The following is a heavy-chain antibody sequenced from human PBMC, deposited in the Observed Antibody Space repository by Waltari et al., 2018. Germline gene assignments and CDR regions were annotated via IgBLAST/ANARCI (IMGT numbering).Heavy chain of an antibody. CDR2: IKPDGSGR. V-gene: IGHV3-7*04. Sequence: EVQLVESGGGLVHPGGTLSTSCAASGFTFGPSWMNWVRQAPGRGPEWVANIKPDGSGRSYVDFVRGRFTISRDNAKSSLYLQINSLTVEDTAIYYCARDRGWLQFDYWGQGALVIVSS. CDR3: ARDRGWLQFDY. J-gene: IGHJ4*02. D-gene: IGHD5-12*01. CDR1: GFTFGPSW.